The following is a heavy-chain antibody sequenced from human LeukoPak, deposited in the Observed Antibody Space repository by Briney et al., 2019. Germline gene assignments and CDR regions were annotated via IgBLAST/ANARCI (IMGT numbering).Heavy chain of an antibody. J-gene: IGHJ6*03. V-gene: IGHV4-59*01. D-gene: IGHD4-11*01. CDR3: ARYSNYYYYMDV. CDR1: GGSISSFY. Sequence: PSETLSLTCTASGGSISSFYWSWIRLPPGKGLEWIGYIFYSGSTNYNPSLKSRVTISVDTSKNQFSLKLSSVIAADTAVYYCARYSNYYYYMDVWGKGTTVTVSS. CDR2: IFYSGST.